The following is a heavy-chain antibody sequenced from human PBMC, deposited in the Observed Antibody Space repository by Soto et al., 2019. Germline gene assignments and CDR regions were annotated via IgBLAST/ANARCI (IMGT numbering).Heavy chain of an antibody. Sequence: GGSLRLSCAASGFTLTSFPMSWVRQGSGEGLEWVSAISGGGGTTYYADSVKGRFTISSDNSKNTLYLQMNSLRAEDTAVYYCAKGRSYYYYYGVDVWGKGTTVTVSS. CDR1: GFTLTSFP. V-gene: IGHV3-23*01. J-gene: IGHJ6*04. CDR3: AKGRSYYYYYGVDV. CDR2: ISGGGGTT.